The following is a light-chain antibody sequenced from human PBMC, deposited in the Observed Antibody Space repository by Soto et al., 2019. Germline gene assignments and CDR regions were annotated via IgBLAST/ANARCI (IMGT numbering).Light chain of an antibody. CDR2: GNS. Sequence: QSVLTQPPSVSGAPGQRVTISCTGSSSNIGAGYDVQWYQQLPGAAPKLLIYGNSNRPSGVPDRFSGSKSGTSASLVITGLQVDDEADYYCQSYDSSVVFGGGTKLTVL. CDR3: QSYDSSVV. V-gene: IGLV1-40*01. CDR1: SSNIGAGYD. J-gene: IGLJ2*01.